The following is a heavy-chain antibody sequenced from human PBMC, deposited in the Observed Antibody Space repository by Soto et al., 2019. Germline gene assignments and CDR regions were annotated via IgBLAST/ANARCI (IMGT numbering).Heavy chain of an antibody. V-gene: IGHV3-33*01. J-gene: IGHJ4*02. Sequence: GGSLRLSCAASGFTFSSYGMHWVRQAPGKGLEWVAVIWYDGSNKYYADSVKGRFTISRDNSKNTLYLQMNSLRAEDTAVYYCASAIISSGYPYYFDYWGQGTLVTVSS. CDR1: GFTFSSYG. CDR3: ASAIISSGYPYYFDY. D-gene: IGHD3-22*01. CDR2: IWYDGSNK.